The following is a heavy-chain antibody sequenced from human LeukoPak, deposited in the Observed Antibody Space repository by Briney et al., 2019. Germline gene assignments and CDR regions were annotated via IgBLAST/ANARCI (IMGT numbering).Heavy chain of an antibody. CDR3: ARDRCSSTSCYNTPNWFDP. CDR1: GFKFDNYG. V-gene: IGHV3-20*01. Sequence: GGSLRLSCAASGFKFDNYGMSWVRQVPGKGLEWVSGINWNGGSRGYADSVKGRFTISRDNAKNSVYLQMNSLRSEDTAFYHCARDRCSSTSCYNTPNWFDPWGQGTLVTVSS. D-gene: IGHD2-2*02. J-gene: IGHJ5*02. CDR2: INWNGGSR.